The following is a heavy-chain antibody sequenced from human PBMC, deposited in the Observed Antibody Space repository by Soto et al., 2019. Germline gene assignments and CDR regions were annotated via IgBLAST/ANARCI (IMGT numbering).Heavy chain of an antibody. Sequence: SETLSLTCTVSCGSISSDYWSWIRQPPGKGLEWIGYIYYSGSTNYNPSLKSRVTISVDTSKNQFSLKLSSVTAADTAVYYCARQLLVPAAIEWFDPWGQGTLVTVSS. V-gene: IGHV4-59*08. CDR3: ARQLLVPAAIEWFDP. CDR1: CGSISSDY. D-gene: IGHD2-2*01. J-gene: IGHJ5*02. CDR2: IYYSGST.